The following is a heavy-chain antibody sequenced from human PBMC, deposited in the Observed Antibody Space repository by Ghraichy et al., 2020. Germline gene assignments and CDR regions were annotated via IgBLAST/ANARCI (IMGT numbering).Heavy chain of an antibody. CDR2: ISISGRST. J-gene: IGHJ3*01. V-gene: IGHV3-11*06. D-gene: IGHD2/OR15-2a*01. CDR1: GFTFSDYY. CDR3: ARGRFGSTWDDAFDF. Sequence: GGSLRLSCAASGFTFSDYYMHWIRQAPGKGLEWLSYISISGRSTDYADSAKGRFTISRDNAENSVYLQMDSLEVEDTALYYCARGRFGSTWDDAFDFWGQGTMVTGSS.